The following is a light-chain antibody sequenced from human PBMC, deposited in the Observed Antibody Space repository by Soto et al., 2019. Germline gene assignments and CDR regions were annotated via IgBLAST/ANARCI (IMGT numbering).Light chain of an antibody. CDR3: QQSYSTSQT. V-gene: IGKV1-39*01. J-gene: IGKJ2*01. CDR1: QSISSY. CDR2: AAS. Sequence: DIPMTQSPSSLSASVGDRVTITCRASQSISSYLNWYQQKPGKAPKLLIYAASSLQSGVPSRFSGSGSGTDFTLTISSLQPEDFAAYYCQQSYSTSQTFGQGTKLEIK.